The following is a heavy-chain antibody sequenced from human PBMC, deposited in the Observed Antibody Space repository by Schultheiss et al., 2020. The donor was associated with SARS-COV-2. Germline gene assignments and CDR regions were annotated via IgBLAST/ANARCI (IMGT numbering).Heavy chain of an antibody. V-gene: IGHV3-33*08. CDR2: IWYDGSNK. CDR1: GFTFSSYG. J-gene: IGHJ2*01. CDR3: ARGVSSGYYFDL. Sequence: GGSLRLSCAASGFTFSSYGMHWVRQAPGKGLEWVAVIWYDGSNKYYADSVKGRFTISRDNSKNTLYLQMNSLRAEDTAVYYCARGVSSGYYFDLWGRGTLVTVSS. D-gene: IGHD5-12*01.